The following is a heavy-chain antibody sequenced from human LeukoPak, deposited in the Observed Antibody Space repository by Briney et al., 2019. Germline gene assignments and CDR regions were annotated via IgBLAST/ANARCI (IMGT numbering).Heavy chain of an antibody. CDR1: GYSFTGYY. J-gene: IGHJ4*02. V-gene: IGHV1-2*06. CDR2: INPNSRGT. CDR3: ARERSGIVVVTAPFDY. D-gene: IGHD2-21*02. Sequence: ASVKVSCKASGYSFTGYYMHWVRQAPGQGLEWMGRINPNSRGTNYAQKFQGRVTMTRDTSISTAYMELSRLRSDDTAVYYCARERSGIVVVTAPFDYWGQGTLVTVSS.